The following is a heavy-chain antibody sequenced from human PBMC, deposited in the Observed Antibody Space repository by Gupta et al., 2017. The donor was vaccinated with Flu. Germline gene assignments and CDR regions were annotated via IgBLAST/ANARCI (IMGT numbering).Heavy chain of an antibody. CDR3: ARGMRGGYALDV. J-gene: IGHJ6*02. V-gene: IGHV1-8*01. D-gene: IGHD1-26*01. Sequence: GYAPKFQGRVTMTRNMSITTAYMELSSLTSEDTAVYYCARGMRGGYALDVWGQGTTVTVSS.